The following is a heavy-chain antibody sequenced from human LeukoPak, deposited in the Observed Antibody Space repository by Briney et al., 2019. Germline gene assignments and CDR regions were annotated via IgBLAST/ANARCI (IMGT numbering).Heavy chain of an antibody. CDR2: IIPIFGTA. Sequence: SVKVSCKASGGTFSSYAISWVRQAPVQGLEWMGGIIPIFGTANYAQKFQGRVTITADESTSTAYMELSSLRSEDTAVYYCARYVDFWSGYHPYYYYGMDVWGQGTTLTVSS. D-gene: IGHD3-3*01. CDR3: ARYVDFWSGYHPYYYYGMDV. CDR1: GGTFSSYA. J-gene: IGHJ6*02. V-gene: IGHV1-69*13.